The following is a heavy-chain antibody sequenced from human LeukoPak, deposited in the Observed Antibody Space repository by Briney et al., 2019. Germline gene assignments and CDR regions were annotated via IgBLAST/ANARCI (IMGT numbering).Heavy chain of an antibody. J-gene: IGHJ4*02. Sequence: SETLSLTCTVSGGSISSSSYYWGWIRQPPGKGLEWIGSIYYSGSTYYNPSLKSRVTISVDTSKNRFSLKLSSVTAADTAVYYCARRIVVTRGFDYWGQGTLVTVSS. CDR1: GGSISSSSYY. V-gene: IGHV4-39*01. CDR2: IYYSGST. CDR3: ARRIVVTRGFDY. D-gene: IGHD4-23*01.